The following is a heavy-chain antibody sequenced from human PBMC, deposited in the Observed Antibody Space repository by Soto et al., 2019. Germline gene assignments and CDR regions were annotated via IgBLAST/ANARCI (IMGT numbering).Heavy chain of an antibody. Sequence: QVQLQESGPGLVKPSETLSLTCTVSGGSISSYYWSWIRQPPGKGLEWIGYIYYSGSTNYNPSLKSRVIISVDTSNAQFSLKRSSVTAADTAVYYCARAGIPMVRGVRGWFDPWGQGTLVTVSS. CDR1: GGSISSYY. V-gene: IGHV4-59*01. J-gene: IGHJ5*02. CDR3: ARAGIPMVRGVRGWFDP. D-gene: IGHD3-10*01. CDR2: IYYSGST.